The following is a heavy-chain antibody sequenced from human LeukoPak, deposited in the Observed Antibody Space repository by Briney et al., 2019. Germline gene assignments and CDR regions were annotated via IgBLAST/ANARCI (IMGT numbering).Heavy chain of an antibody. CDR1: GFTFSSYS. J-gene: IGHJ2*01. CDR3: ARDFAGWGYFDL. V-gene: IGHV3-21*01. Sequence: GGSLRLSCAASGFTFSSYSMNWVRQAPGKGLEWVSSISSSSSYIYYADSVKGRFTISRDNAKNSLYLQMNSLRAEDTAVYYCARDFAGWGYFDLWGRGTQVTVSS. D-gene: IGHD3-9*01. CDR2: ISSSSSYI.